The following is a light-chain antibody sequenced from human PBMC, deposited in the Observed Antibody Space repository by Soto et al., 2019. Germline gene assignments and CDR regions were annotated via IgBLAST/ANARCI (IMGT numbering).Light chain of an antibody. CDR2: GAS. CDR3: QQYNSYWT. V-gene: IGKV3-15*01. J-gene: IGKJ1*01. CDR1: QSVSSN. Sequence: EIVMTQSPATLAVSPGERAALSCRASQSVSSNFAWYQQKPGQAPRLLIYGASSRATGTPARFSGSGSGTEFTLTISSLQSEDFAVYYCQQYNSYWTFGQGTKVEIK.